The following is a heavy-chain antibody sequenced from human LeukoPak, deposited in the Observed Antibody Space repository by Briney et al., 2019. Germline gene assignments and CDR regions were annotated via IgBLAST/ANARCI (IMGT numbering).Heavy chain of an antibody. J-gene: IGHJ4*02. CDR1: GYTFSSYG. Sequence: GGSLRLSCAASGYTFSSYGMHWVRQAPGKGLEWVAVIWYDGSNKYYADSVKGRFTISRDNSKNTLYLQMNSLRAEDTAVYYCAKDSSGYSYGSFPGYWGQGTLVTVSS. D-gene: IGHD5-18*01. V-gene: IGHV3-33*06. CDR2: IWYDGSNK. CDR3: AKDSSGYSYGSFPGY.